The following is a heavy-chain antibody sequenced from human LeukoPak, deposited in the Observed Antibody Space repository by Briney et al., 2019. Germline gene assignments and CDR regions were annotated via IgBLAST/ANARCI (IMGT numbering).Heavy chain of an antibody. CDR3: ARDLSVFDY. CDR1: GFTFNTYS. CDR2: ISGSSNYI. Sequence: GESLRLSCAASGFTFNTYSMHWVRQAPGKGLEWVSSISGSSNYIYYADSVKGRFTISRDNAKNSLYLQMNSLRAEDTAVYYCARDLSVFDYWGQGTLVTVSS. D-gene: IGHD4-17*01. J-gene: IGHJ4*02. V-gene: IGHV3-21*01.